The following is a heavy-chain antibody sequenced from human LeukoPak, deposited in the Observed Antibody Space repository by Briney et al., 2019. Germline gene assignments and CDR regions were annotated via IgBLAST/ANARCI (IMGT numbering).Heavy chain of an antibody. V-gene: IGHV3-7*01. CDR2: IKQAGSEK. CDR1: GFTFSSYW. D-gene: IGHD3/OR15-3a*01. Sequence: GGSLRLSCAASGFTFSSYWMSCVRQAPGKGLEWVANIKQAGSEKSYVDSVKGRFTISRDNAKHSLYLQMDSLRAEDTAVYYCARYDFLTGYYPHFDCWGQGTLVTVSS. J-gene: IGHJ4*02. CDR3: ARYDFLTGYYPHFDC.